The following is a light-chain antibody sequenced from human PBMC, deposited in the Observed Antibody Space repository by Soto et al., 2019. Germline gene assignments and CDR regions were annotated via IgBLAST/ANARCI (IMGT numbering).Light chain of an antibody. J-gene: IGKJ1*01. Sequence: DIQMTPSPSSLSASVGDRVTITCRASQGISNYLAWYQQKPGKVPKLLIYAASTLQSGVPCRFSGSGSWTDFNLTISSLQPEDVATYYCQKYNGAPWTFGQGTKVEIE. CDR2: AAS. CDR3: QKYNGAPWT. CDR1: QGISNY. V-gene: IGKV1-27*01.